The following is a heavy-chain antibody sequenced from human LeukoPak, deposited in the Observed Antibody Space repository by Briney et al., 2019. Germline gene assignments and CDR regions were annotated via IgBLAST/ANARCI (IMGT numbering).Heavy chain of an antibody. CDR2: ISWDGGST. CDR1: GFTFDDYA. V-gene: IGHV3-43D*04. D-gene: IGHD2-15*01. CDR3: AKGSYCSGGSCYSPAYFDY. J-gene: IGHJ4*02. Sequence: TGGFLRLSCAASGFTFDDYAMHWVRQAPGKGLEWVSLISWDGGSTYYADSVKGRFTISRDNSKNSLYLQMNSLRAEDTALYYCAKGSYCSGGSCYSPAYFDYWGQGTLVTVSS.